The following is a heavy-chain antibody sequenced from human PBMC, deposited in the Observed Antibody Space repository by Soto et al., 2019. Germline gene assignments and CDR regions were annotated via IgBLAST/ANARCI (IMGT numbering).Heavy chain of an antibody. CDR3: ARLRRMTAITVSYYFDY. Sequence: LSLTCTVSGDSISSFYWSWVRQPPGKGLEWIGYIYYSGSTSYNPSLESRVTISVDTSENQFSLKLSSVTAADTAVYYCARLRRMTAITVSYYFDYWGQGTLVTVSS. CDR2: IYYSGST. J-gene: IGHJ4*02. V-gene: IGHV4-59*01. CDR1: GDSISSFY. D-gene: IGHD4-4*01.